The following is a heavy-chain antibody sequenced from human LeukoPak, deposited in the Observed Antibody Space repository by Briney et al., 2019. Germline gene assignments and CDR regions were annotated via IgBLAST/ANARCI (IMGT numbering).Heavy chain of an antibody. D-gene: IGHD3-10*01. CDR2: ISTYNDNT. CDR3: ARAASWIGELSKIPFDY. J-gene: IGHJ4*02. V-gene: IGHV1-18*01. CDR1: GYTFTSYG. Sequence: ASVKVSCKASGYTFTSYGIIWVRQAPGQGLEWMGWISTYNDNTNSAQKLQGRVTMTTDTSTSTAYMQLRSLRSHDTAVYYCARAASWIGELSKIPFDYWGQGTLVTVSS.